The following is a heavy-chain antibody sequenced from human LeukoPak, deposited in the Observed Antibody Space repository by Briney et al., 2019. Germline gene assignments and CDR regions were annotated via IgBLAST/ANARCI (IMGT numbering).Heavy chain of an antibody. D-gene: IGHD2-2*02. Sequence: GGSLRLSCAASGFTFSSYAMSWVRQAPGKGLEWVSAISGSGGSTYYADSVKGWFTISRDNSKNTLYLQMNSPRAEDTAVYYCAKQGDCSSATCYTYFQHWGQGTLVAVSS. CDR3: AKQGDCSSATCYTYFQH. CDR2: ISGSGGST. V-gene: IGHV3-23*01. J-gene: IGHJ1*01. CDR1: GFTFSSYA.